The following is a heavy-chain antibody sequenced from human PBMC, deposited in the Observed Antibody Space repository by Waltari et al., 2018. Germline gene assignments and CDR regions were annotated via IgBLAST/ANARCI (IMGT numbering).Heavy chain of an antibody. CDR2: INHSGST. CDR1: GGSFSGYY. V-gene: IGHV4-34*01. D-gene: IGHD7-27*01. CDR3: ARGSQGPPLTEFDP. J-gene: IGHJ5*02. Sequence: QVQLQQWGAGLLKPSETLSLTCAVFGGSFSGYYWSWIRQPPGKGLEWIGEINHSGSTNYNPSLKSRVTISVDTSKNQFSLKLSSVTAADTAVYYCARGSQGPPLTEFDPWGQGTLVTVSS.